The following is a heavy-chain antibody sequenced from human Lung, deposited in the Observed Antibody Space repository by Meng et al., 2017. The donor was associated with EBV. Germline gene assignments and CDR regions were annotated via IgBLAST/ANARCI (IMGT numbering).Heavy chain of an antibody. Sequence: QVQLVESGGGVVQPGMSLRLSCAVSGFTFSGYGMFWVRQAPGQGPEWVAIIPSDGGTIYYADSVKGRFTISRDNSKNTLYLQMNSLRGEDTAVYYCARDLSGRFDPWGQGTLVTVSS. CDR1: GFTFSGYG. CDR2: IPSDGGTI. D-gene: IGHD1-14*01. V-gene: IGHV3-30*03. CDR3: ARDLSGRFDP. J-gene: IGHJ5*02.